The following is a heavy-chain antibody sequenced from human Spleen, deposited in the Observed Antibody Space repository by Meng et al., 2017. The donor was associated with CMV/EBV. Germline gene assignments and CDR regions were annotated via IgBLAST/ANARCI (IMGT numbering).Heavy chain of an antibody. CDR2: SYSAGSST. J-gene: IGHJ6*02. V-gene: IGHV3-23*03. CDR3: AKDGYECWSNSCQRDYYSYGIDV. Sequence: GESLKISCAASGFAFSSYAMHWVRQAPGKGLEWVSISYSAGSSTYYADSVEGRFTISRDESHNTLFLQMNSLRAEDTAVYYCAKDGYECWSNSCQRDYYSYGIDVWGQGTTVTVSS. D-gene: IGHD3/OR15-3a*01. CDR1: GFAFSSYA.